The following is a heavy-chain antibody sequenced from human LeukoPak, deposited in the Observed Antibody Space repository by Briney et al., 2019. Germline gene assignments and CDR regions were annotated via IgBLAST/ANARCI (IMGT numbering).Heavy chain of an antibody. CDR1: GGTFSSYA. V-gene: IGHV1-69*06. CDR3: ARVVGLTGYSSSWYSGYYYYMDV. D-gene: IGHD6-13*01. J-gene: IGHJ6*03. Sequence: ASVKVSCKASGGTFSSYAISWVRQAPGQGLEWMGGIIPIFGTANYAQKFQGRVTITADKSTSTAYMELSSLRSEDTAVYYCARVVGLTGYSSSWYSGYYYYMDVWGKGTTVTVSS. CDR2: IIPIFGTA.